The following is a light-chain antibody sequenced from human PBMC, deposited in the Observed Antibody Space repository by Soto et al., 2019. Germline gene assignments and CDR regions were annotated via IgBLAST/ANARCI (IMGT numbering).Light chain of an antibody. CDR2: GNS. J-gene: IGLJ2*01. CDR3: QSYDSSLSVVV. CDR1: SSNFGAGYD. Sequence: QSVLTQPPSVSGAPGQRVSIPCTGSSSNFGAGYDVHWYQQLPGTAPKLLIYGNSIRPSGVPDRFSGSKSGTSASLAITGLQADDEADYYCQSYDSSLSVVVFGGGTKLTVL. V-gene: IGLV1-40*01.